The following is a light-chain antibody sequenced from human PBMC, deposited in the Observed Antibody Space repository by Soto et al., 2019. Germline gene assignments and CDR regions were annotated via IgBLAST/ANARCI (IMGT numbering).Light chain of an antibody. CDR3: QSYDSSLSGSV. Sequence: QSVLTQPPSVSGAPGQRVTISCTGTSSNIGAGYDVNWYQQLPGTAPKLLIYGNSNRPSGVPYRFSGSKSGTAASLAITGLQAEDEADYYCQSYDSSLSGSVFGGGTKVTVL. V-gene: IGLV1-40*01. CDR2: GNS. J-gene: IGLJ3*02. CDR1: SSNIGAGYD.